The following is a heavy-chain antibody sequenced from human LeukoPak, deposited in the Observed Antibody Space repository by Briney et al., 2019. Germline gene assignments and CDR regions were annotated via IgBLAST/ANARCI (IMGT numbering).Heavy chain of an antibody. CDR1: GGSISSYY. J-gene: IGHJ6*03. Sequence: SETLSLTCTVSGGSISSYYWSWIRQPPGKGLEWIGYIYYSGSTYYNPSLKSRVTISVDTSKNQFSLKLSSVTAADTAVYYCAREVPDYGDFYYMDVWGKGTTVTVSS. D-gene: IGHD4-17*01. V-gene: IGHV4-59*12. CDR2: IYYSGST. CDR3: AREVPDYGDFYYMDV.